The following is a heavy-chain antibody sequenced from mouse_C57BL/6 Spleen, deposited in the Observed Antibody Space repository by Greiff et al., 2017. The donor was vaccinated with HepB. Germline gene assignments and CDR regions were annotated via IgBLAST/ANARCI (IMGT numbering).Heavy chain of an antibody. CDR2: IRLKSDNYAT. CDR1: GFTFSNYW. J-gene: IGHJ2*01. D-gene: IGHD1-1*01. Sequence: EVKLVESGGGLVQPGGSMKLSCVASGFTFSNYWMNWVRQSPEKGLEWVAQIRLKSDNYATHYAESVKGRFTISRDDSKSSVYLQMNNLRAEDTGIYYCTGEAITTVVAPFDYWGQGTTLTVSS. CDR3: TGEAITTVVAPFDY. V-gene: IGHV6-3*01.